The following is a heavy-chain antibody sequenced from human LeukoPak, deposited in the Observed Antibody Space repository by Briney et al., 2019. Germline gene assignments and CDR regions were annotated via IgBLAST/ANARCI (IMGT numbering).Heavy chain of an antibody. CDR1: GFTVSSNY. J-gene: IGHJ4*02. CDR3: ARGGMMTFGGVIVMPLDY. CDR2: IYRGGNT. Sequence: PGGSLRLSCAASGFTVSSNYMSWVRQAPGKGLEWVSIIYRGGNTYYADSVKGRFTISRDNSKNTLYFQMNNLRAEDTAVYYCARGGMMTFGGVIVMPLDYWGQGTLVTVSS. D-gene: IGHD3-16*02. V-gene: IGHV3-53*01.